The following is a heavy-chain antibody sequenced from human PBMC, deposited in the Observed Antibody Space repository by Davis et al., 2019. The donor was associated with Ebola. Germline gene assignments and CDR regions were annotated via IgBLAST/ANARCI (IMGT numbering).Heavy chain of an antibody. CDR3: AKDISAMDSSGYYYS. CDR2: ISYDGSNK. CDR1: GFTFSSYG. Sequence: PGGSLRLSCAASGFTFSSYGMHWVRQAPGKGLEWVAVISYDGSNKYYADSVKGRFTISRDNAKNSLYLQMNSLRAEDTALYYCAKDISAMDSSGYYYSWGQGTLVTVSS. V-gene: IGHV3-30*18. J-gene: IGHJ4*02. D-gene: IGHD3-22*01.